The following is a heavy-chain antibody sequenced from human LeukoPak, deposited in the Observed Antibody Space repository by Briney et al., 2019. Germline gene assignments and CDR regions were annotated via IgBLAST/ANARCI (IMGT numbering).Heavy chain of an antibody. Sequence: PGGSLRLSCAASGFTFSSYGMHWVRQAPGKGLEWVAFIRYDGSNKYYADSVKGRFTISRDNSKNTLYLQMNSLTSEDTAVYYCAKEGTASKSSDLDHWGQGIQVTVSS. CDR1: GFTFSSYG. J-gene: IGHJ4*02. CDR2: IRYDGSNK. D-gene: IGHD1/OR15-1a*01. V-gene: IGHV3-30*02. CDR3: AKEGTASKSSDLDH.